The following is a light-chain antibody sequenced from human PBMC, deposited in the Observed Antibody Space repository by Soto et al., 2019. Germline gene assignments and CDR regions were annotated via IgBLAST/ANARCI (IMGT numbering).Light chain of an antibody. CDR1: QDISTW. CDR3: QQADSLPLVT. CDR2: AAS. J-gene: IGKJ5*01. Sequence: DIQMTQSPSSVSASVGDRVTITCRASQDISTWLAWYQQKPGKAPKLLIYAASSLFSGVPSRFSGSGSGTDFTLTINSLQPEDFATYYCQQADSLPLVTFGQGTRLDLK. V-gene: IGKV1-12*01.